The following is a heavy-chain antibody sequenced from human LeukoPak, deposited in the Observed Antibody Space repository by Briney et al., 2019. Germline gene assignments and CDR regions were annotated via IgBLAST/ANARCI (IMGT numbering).Heavy chain of an antibody. D-gene: IGHD4-11*01. Sequence: ASVKVSCKVSGYTLTELSMHWVRQALGKGLEWMGAFDPEDGETIYAQKFQGRVTMTEDTSTDTAYMELSSLRSEDTAVYYCATDRGSTLTTANAFDYWGQGTLVTVSS. J-gene: IGHJ4*02. CDR2: FDPEDGET. CDR3: ATDRGSTLTTANAFDY. CDR1: GYTLTELS. V-gene: IGHV1-24*01.